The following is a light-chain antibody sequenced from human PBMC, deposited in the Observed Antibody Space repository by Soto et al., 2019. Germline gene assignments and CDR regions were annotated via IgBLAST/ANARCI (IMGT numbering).Light chain of an antibody. J-gene: IGLJ1*01. CDR3: SSYTSGTSV. Sequence: QSVLTQPASVSGSPGQSITISCTGTSSYIGFYNYVSWYQQHPGNAPRLIIFEVAKRPSGVSSRFSGSKSGNTASLTISGLQAEDEADYHCSSYTSGTSVFGTGPKVTVL. CDR2: EVA. V-gene: IGLV2-14*01. CDR1: SSYIGFYNY.